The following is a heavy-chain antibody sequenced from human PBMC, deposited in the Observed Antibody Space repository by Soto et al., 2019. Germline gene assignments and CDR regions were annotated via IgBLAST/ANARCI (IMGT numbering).Heavy chain of an antibody. CDR1: GGSISSYY. CDR3: ATVRYGSGSFDF. Sequence: QVQLQESGPGLVKPSETLSLTYSVSGGSISSYYWSWIRQPPGKGLEWIGYIYYSGSTNYSPSLKSRVTISIDTSKNQFSLKLSSVTAADTAVYYCATVRYGSGSFDFWGQGTLVTVSS. V-gene: IGHV4-59*01. J-gene: IGHJ4*02. CDR2: IYYSGST. D-gene: IGHD3-10*01.